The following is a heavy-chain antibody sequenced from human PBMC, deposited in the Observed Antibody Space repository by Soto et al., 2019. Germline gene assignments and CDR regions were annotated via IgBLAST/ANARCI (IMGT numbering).Heavy chain of an antibody. V-gene: IGHV3-7*01. Sequence: EVQLVESGGGLVQPGGSLRLSCAASGFIFSSHWMRWVRQAPGKGPEWVANIKEDGSEKYYVDSVKGRFTISRDNAKNSLYLQMNSLRAEDTAVYYCVRTTLWGQGTLVTVSA. CDR1: GFIFSSHW. J-gene: IGHJ4*02. CDR3: VRTTL. D-gene: IGHD1-1*01. CDR2: IKEDGSEK.